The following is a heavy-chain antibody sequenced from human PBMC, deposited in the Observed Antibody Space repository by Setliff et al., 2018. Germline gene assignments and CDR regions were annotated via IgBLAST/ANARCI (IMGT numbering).Heavy chain of an antibody. CDR1: GGSISSHY. CDR3: ARHMVWSGDED. Sequence: PSETLSLTCTVSGGSISSHYWSWIRQPPGKGREWIGSIYYSGSTNYNPSLKSRVTISVNTSKNQFSLKLSSVTAADTAVYYCARHMVWSGDEDWGPGTLVTVSS. J-gene: IGHJ4*02. CDR2: IYYSGST. D-gene: IGHD5-12*01. V-gene: IGHV4-59*11.